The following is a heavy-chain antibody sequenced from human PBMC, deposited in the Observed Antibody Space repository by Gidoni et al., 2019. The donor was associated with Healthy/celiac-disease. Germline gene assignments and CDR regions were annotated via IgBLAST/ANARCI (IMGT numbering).Heavy chain of an antibody. J-gene: IGHJ3*02. D-gene: IGHD6-19*01. CDR3: ARGGIAVAGTIDAFDI. CDR1: GGTHSSDA. Sequence: QVQLAQSGAEVKKAGAPVKVPGKASGGTHSSDAIRWVRQAHGQGLEWMGGIIPIFGTANYAQKFQGRVTITADESTSTAYMELSSLRSEDTAVYYCARGGIAVAGTIDAFDIWGQGTMVTVSS. CDR2: IIPIFGTA. V-gene: IGHV1-69*01.